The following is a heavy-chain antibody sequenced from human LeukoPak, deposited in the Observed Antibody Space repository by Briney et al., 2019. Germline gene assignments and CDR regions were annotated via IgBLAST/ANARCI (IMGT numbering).Heavy chain of an antibody. J-gene: IGHJ5*02. CDR2: ISSSGSTI. CDR1: GFTFSDYY. Sequence: PGGSLRLSCAASGFTFSDYYMSWIRQAPGKGLEWVSYISSSGSTIYYADSVKGRFTISRDNAKNSLYLQMNSLRAEDTAVFYCAREAVSGSSNWFDPWGQGTLVTVSS. V-gene: IGHV3-11*04. CDR3: AREAVSGSSNWFDP. D-gene: IGHD5-12*01.